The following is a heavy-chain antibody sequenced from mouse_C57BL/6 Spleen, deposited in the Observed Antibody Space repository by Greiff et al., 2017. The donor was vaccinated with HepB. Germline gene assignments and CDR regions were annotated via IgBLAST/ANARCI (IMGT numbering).Heavy chain of an antibody. V-gene: IGHV5-4*01. Sequence: EVQLVESGGGLVKPGGSLKLSCAASGFTFSSYAMSWVRQTPEKRLEWVATISDGGSYTYYPDNVKGRFTISRDNAKNNLYLQMSHLKSEDTAMYYCARRSFYSNFDYWGQVTTLTVSS. CDR1: GFTFSSYA. D-gene: IGHD2-12*01. J-gene: IGHJ2*01. CDR2: ISDGGSYT. CDR3: ARRSFYSNFDY.